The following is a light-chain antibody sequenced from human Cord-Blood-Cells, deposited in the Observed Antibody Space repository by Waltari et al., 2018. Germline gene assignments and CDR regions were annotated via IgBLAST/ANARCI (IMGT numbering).Light chain of an antibody. V-gene: IGLV3-19*01. CDR3: NSRDSGGNHVV. CDR2: GKN. CDR1: SLRSSY. Sequence: SSELTQDPAVSVALGQTVTITCQVDSLRSSYATWYQQKPGRAPVLVNYGKNNRPSGVPDRVSGSRSGNTASLTITGAQAEDEADYYCNSRDSGGNHVVFGGGNKLTVL. J-gene: IGLJ2*01.